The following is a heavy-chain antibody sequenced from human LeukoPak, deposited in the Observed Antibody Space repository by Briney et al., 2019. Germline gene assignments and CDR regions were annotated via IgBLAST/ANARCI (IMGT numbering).Heavy chain of an antibody. CDR2: IYYSGST. V-gene: IGHV4-31*03. D-gene: IGHD6-13*01. Sequence: SETLSLTCTVSGGSISSGDYYWSWIRQHPGKGLEWIGYIYYSGSTYYNPSLKSRVTISIDTSKNQFSLRLSSVTAADTAVYYCARVLDRSSFYVGDWGQGALVTVSS. CDR1: GGSISSGDYY. J-gene: IGHJ4*02. CDR3: ARVLDRSSFYVGD.